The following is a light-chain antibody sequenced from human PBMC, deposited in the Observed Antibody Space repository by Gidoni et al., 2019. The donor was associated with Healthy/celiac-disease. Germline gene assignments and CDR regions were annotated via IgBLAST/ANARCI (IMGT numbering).Light chain of an antibody. CDR1: QSISSW. J-gene: IGKJ1*01. CDR2: DAS. V-gene: IGKV1-5*01. Sequence: DIQMTQSPSTLSASVGDRVTITCRASQSISSWLAWYQQKPGKAPKLLIYDASSLESGVPSRFSGSGSGTEFTLTISSLQPDDFATYYCQQFWAFAQGTKVEIK. CDR3: QQFWA.